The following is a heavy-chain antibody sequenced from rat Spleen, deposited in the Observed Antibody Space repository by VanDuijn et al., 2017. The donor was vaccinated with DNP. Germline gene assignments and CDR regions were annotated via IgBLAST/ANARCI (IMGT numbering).Heavy chain of an antibody. J-gene: IGHJ2*01. V-gene: IGHV5-19*01. CDR2: ISPSGGRT. D-gene: IGHD1-4*01. Sequence: EVQLVESGGDLVQPGRSLRLSCAASGLTFSDSGMHWFRQAPTKGLEWVASISPSGGRTYYRDSLKGRFTISRDNAKSTLYLQMDSLRSEDTATYYCSTFTYSGSPFDCWGQGVMVTVSS. CDR1: GLTFSDSG. CDR3: STFTYSGSPFDC.